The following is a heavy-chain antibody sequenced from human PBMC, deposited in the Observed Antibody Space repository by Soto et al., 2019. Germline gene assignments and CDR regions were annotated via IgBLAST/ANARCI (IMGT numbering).Heavy chain of an antibody. V-gene: IGHV3-30*04. CDR1: GFTFIYYP. CDR3: DRVPGYKVTILYIYPLDGRDSPYDVDV. CDR2: ISFDGSNK. D-gene: IGHD4-17*01. Sequence: QMQLVESGGGAVQPGRSLRLSCAASGFTFIYYPIHCVRQAPGKGLEWVAVISFDGSNKYYADCVRGRFTISRENSQNTSYLQMNSQRGETTAVYYSDRVPGYKVTILYIYPLDGRDSPYDVDVWGQGTTVTVS. J-gene: IGHJ6*02.